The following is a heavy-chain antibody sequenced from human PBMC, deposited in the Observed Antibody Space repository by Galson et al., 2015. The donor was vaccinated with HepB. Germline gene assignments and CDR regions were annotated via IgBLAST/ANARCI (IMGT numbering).Heavy chain of an antibody. CDR3: AKDQLVGISGSLGTFDH. Sequence: SLRLSCAASGFFVSGAYMNWVRQAPGKGLEWVSVIFSGGNTYYAGSVKGRFSISRHNSNNTLYLQKNGLRTEDTAVYYCAKDQLVGISGSLGTFDHWGQGTLVTVSS. D-gene: IGHD1-26*01. CDR2: IFSGGNT. J-gene: IGHJ4*02. V-gene: IGHV3-53*04. CDR1: GFFVSGAY.